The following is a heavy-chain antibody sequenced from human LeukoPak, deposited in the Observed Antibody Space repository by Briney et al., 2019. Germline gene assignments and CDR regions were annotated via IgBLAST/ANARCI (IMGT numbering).Heavy chain of an antibody. J-gene: IGHJ4*02. CDR3: TTESYDFWSGYYLLFWRYFDY. D-gene: IGHD3-3*01. Sequence: GGSLRLSCAASGFTFSNAWMSWVRQAPGKGLEWVGRIKSKTDGGTTDYAAPVKGRFTISRDDSKNTLYLQVNSLKTEDTAVYYCTTESYDFWSGYYLLFWRYFDYWGQGTLVTVSS. CDR1: GFTFSNAW. V-gene: IGHV3-15*01. CDR2: IKSKTDGGTT.